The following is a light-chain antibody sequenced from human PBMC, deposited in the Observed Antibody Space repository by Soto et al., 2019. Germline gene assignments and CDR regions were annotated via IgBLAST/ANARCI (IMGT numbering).Light chain of an antibody. CDR2: GAS. V-gene: IGKV3-15*01. J-gene: IGKJ1*01. CDR1: QTISTN. Sequence: EVVMTQSPATLSVSPVERATLSCRASQTISTNLAWYQQKPGQAPRLLIYGASTRAAGIPARFSGSGSGTEFTLIISSLQSEDFAVYYCQDYSDWPTWTFGQGTKVDIK. CDR3: QDYSDWPTWT.